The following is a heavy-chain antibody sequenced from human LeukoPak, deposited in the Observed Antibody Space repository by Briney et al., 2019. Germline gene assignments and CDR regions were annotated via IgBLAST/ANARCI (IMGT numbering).Heavy chain of an antibody. Sequence: PSETLSLTCTVSGGSISSTSYFWGWIRQPPGKGLEWIGIIYYSGSTSYNPSLKSRVTISLHTSKNQFSLKLSSVTAADTAVYYCARGARAGYNLEPFDYWGQGTLVTVSS. CDR3: ARGARAGYNLEPFDY. V-gene: IGHV4-39*01. CDR2: IYYSGST. CDR1: GGSISSTSYF. D-gene: IGHD5-24*01. J-gene: IGHJ4*02.